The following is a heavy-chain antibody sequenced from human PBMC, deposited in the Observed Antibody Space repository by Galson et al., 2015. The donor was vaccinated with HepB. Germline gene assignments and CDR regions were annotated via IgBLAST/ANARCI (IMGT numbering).Heavy chain of an antibody. V-gene: IGHV3-7*01. CDR1: GFTFRDYW. Sequence: LRLSCAASGFTFRDYWMTWVRQAPGKGLEWVANIKQDGSEKHYVDSVKGRFTISRDNAKNSLYLQMNGLRAEDTAVYYCAKDFGHYFWGQGALITVSP. CDR2: IKQDGSEK. D-gene: IGHD2/OR15-2a*01. J-gene: IGHJ4*02. CDR3: AKDFGHYF.